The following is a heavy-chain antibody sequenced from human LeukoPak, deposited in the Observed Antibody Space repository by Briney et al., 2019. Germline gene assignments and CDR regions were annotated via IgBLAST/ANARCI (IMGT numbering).Heavy chain of an antibody. CDR3: ANDRDYGDPHDAFDI. CDR2: ISGSGGST. V-gene: IGHV3-23*01. Sequence: GGSLRLSCAASGFTSSFYGMHWVRQAPGKGLEWVSAISGSGGSTYYADSVKGRFTISRDNSKNTLYLQMNGLRAEDTAVHYCANDRDYGDPHDAFDIWGQGTMVTVSS. D-gene: IGHD4-17*01. CDR1: GFTSSFYG. J-gene: IGHJ3*02.